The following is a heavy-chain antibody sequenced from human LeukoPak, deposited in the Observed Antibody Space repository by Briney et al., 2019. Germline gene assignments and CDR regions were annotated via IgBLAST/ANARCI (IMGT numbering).Heavy chain of an antibody. J-gene: IGHJ3*02. CDR1: GYTFTGYY. D-gene: IGHD3-22*01. Sequence: ASVKVSCKASGYTFTGYYMHWVRQAPGQGLEWMGGLDPEDGETIYAQKFQGRVTMTEDTSTDTAYMELSSLRSEDTAVYYCATGRHDSSGYYHDAFDIWGQGTMVTVSS. CDR2: LDPEDGET. CDR3: ATGRHDSSGYYHDAFDI. V-gene: IGHV1-24*01.